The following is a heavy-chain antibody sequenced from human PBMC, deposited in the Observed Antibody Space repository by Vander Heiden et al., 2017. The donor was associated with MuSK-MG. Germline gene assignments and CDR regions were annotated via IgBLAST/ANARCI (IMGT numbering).Heavy chain of an antibody. V-gene: IGHV3-30-3*01. Sequence: QVQLVESGGGVVQPGRSLRLSWAASGFTFSSYAMHWVRQAPGKGLEWVAVISYDGSNKYYADSVKGRFTISRDNSKNTLYLQMNSLRAEDTAVYYCARDRCSSTSCYWGHDAFDIWGQGTMVTVSS. CDR3: ARDRCSSTSCYWGHDAFDI. D-gene: IGHD2-2*01. CDR2: ISYDGSNK. J-gene: IGHJ3*02. CDR1: GFTFSSYA.